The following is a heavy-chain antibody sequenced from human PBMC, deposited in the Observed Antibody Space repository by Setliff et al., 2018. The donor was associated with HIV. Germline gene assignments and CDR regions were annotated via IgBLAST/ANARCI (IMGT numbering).Heavy chain of an antibody. CDR3: TRCAAGPYCRNSFEY. J-gene: IGHJ4*02. D-gene: IGHD2-15*01. Sequence: SLKISCAASGFTFSTYWMSWVRQAPGKGPEWVANIRQDGGEAYYVDSVSGRFTISRDNAKNSLDLEMRYLRGDDTAIYYCTRCAAGPYCRNSFEYWGRGALVTVSS. CDR2: IRQDGGEA. CDR1: GFTFSTYW. V-gene: IGHV3-7*03.